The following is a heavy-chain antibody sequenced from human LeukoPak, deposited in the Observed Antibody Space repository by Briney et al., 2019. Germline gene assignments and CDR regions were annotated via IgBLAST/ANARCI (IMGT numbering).Heavy chain of an antibody. V-gene: IGHV3-23*01. J-gene: IGHJ6*02. Sequence: PGESLRLSCAASGFTFSSYAMSWVRQAPGKGLEWVSAISGSGGSTYYADSVKGRFTISRDNSKNTLYLQMNSLRAEDTAVYYCANEKADSSGYSYYYYGMDVWGQGTTVTVSS. CDR1: GFTFSSYA. CDR3: ANEKADSSGYSYYYYGMDV. CDR2: ISGSGGST. D-gene: IGHD3-22*01.